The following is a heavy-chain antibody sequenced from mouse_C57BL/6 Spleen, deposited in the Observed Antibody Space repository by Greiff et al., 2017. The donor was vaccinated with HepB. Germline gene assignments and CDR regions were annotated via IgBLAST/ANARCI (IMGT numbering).Heavy chain of an antibody. Sequence: VQLQQSGAELVMPGASVKLSCKASGYTFTSYWMHWVKQRPGQGLEWIGEIDPSDSYTNYNQKFKGKSTLTVDKSSSTAYMQLSSLTSEDSAVYYCAGYDYGAMDYWGQGTSVTVSS. CDR3: AGYDYGAMDY. CDR2: IDPSDSYT. J-gene: IGHJ4*01. V-gene: IGHV1-69*01. D-gene: IGHD2-4*01. CDR1: GYTFTSYW.